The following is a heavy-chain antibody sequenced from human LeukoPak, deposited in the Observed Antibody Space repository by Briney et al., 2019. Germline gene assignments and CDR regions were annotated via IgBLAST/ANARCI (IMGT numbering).Heavy chain of an antibody. D-gene: IGHD5-18*01. CDR3: ASNPRGFSYGYWGY. J-gene: IGHJ4*02. CDR2: ISWDGGST. CDR1: GFTFDDYA. V-gene: IGHV3-43D*03. Sequence: GGSLRLSCAASGFTFDDYAMHWVRQAPGKGLEWVSLISWDGGSTYYADSVKGRFTISRDNAKNSLYLQMNSLRAEDTAVYYCASNPRGFSYGYWGYWGQGTLVTVSS.